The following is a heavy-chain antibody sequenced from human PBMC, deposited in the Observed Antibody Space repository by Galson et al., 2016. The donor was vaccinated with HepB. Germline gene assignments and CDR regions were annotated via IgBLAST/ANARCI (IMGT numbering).Heavy chain of an antibody. CDR3: ARSGVAASNPFDY. J-gene: IGHJ4*02. CDR2: INPNSGDT. CDR1: GYSFTAYY. D-gene: IGHD3-10*01. Sequence: SVKVSCKASGYSFTAYYIQWVRQAPGQGLEWMGWINPNSGDTNYAQKFQGRVTMTRDTSISTAYLELSSLNSDDTAVFFCARSGVAASNPFDYWGQGTLVPVSS. V-gene: IGHV1-2*02.